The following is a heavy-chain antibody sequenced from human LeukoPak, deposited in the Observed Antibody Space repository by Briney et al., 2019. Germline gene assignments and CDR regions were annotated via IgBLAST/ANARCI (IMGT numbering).Heavy chain of an antibody. CDR1: GFTFDGYA. Sequence: PGGSLRLSCAASGFTFDGYAMHWVRQAPGKGLEWVSGISWNSDSIGYADSVKGRFTISRDNAKNSLYLQMNSLRAEDTALYYCAKDISFGDSSGYVDYWGQGTLVTVSS. CDR3: AKDISFGDSSGYVDY. V-gene: IGHV3-9*01. D-gene: IGHD3-22*01. CDR2: ISWNSDSI. J-gene: IGHJ4*02.